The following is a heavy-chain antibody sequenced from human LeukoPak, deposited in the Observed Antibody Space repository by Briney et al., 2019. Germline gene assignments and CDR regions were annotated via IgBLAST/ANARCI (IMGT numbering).Heavy chain of an antibody. V-gene: IGHV3-74*01. Sequence: GGSLRLSCAASGFTFSSYWMYWVRQAPGKGLVWVSRINSDGSSTSYADSVKGRCSISRDNAKNTLYLQMNSLRAEDTAVYYCARSPVEVDGFDIWGQGTIVTLSS. J-gene: IGHJ3*02. CDR3: ARSPVEVDGFDI. CDR1: GFTFSSYW. D-gene: IGHD2-2*01. CDR2: INSDGSST.